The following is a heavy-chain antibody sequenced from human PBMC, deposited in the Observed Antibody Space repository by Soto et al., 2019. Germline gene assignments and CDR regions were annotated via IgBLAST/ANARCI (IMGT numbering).Heavy chain of an antibody. J-gene: IGHJ6*03. D-gene: IGHD2-15*01. V-gene: IGHV4-59*08. Sequence: PSETLSLTCTVSGGSISSYYWSWIRQPPGKGLEWIGYIYYSGSTNYNPSLKSRVTISVDTSKNQFSLKLSSVTAADTAVYYCARGLRYYYYMDVWGKGTTVTVSS. CDR3: ARGLRYYYYMDV. CDR1: GGSISSYY. CDR2: IYYSGST.